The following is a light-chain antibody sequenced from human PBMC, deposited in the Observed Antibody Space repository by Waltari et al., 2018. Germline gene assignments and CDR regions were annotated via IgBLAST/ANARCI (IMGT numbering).Light chain of an antibody. CDR1: SGSLSTTSY. CDR2: TAN. J-gene: IGLJ3*02. CDR3: ALYMGSGIWV. Sequence: QTVVTQEPSLSVSPGGTVTLTCALSSGSLSTTSYATWYQQTPGQAPRTLVYTANARPSGVPDRFSGSILGNTASLTITGAQADDESDYYCALYMGSGIWVFGGGTRLTVL. V-gene: IGLV8-61*01.